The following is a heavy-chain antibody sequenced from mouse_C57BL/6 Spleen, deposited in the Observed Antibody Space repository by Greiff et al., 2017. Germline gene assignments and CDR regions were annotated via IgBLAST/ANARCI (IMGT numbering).Heavy chain of an antibody. CDR2: IYPGGGYT. Sequence: VQLQQSGAELVRPGTSVKMSCKASGYTFTNYWIGWAKQRPGHGLEWIGDIYPGGGYTNYNEKFKGKATLTADKSYSTAYMQFSSLTSEDSAIYYCARGGDYAWFAYWGQGTLVTVSA. CDR3: ARGGDYAWFAY. CDR1: GYTFTNYW. D-gene: IGHD2-4*01. V-gene: IGHV1-63*01. J-gene: IGHJ3*01.